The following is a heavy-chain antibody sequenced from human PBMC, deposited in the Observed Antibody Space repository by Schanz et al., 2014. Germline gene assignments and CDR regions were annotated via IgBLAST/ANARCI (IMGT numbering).Heavy chain of an antibody. Sequence: QVQLVQSGAEVKKPGASVRVSCKVSGYAFTTYGISWVRQAPGQGPEFMGWISTFRNEDTNSAQRFQGRVSITADTSTNTAYMELSSLRYEDTALYYCARGTMPGTFDIWGQGTMXTVSS. V-gene: IGHV1-18*01. CDR1: GYAFTTYG. D-gene: IGHD2-2*01. J-gene: IGHJ3*02. CDR2: ISTFRNEDT. CDR3: ARGTMPGTFDI.